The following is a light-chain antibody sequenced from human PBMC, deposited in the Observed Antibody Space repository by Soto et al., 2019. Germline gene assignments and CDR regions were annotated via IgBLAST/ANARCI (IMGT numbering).Light chain of an antibody. CDR3: QKYNSAPWT. Sequence: DIQMTQSPSSLSASVGDRVTITCRASQGISNSLAWYQQKPGNVPKLLIYAASTLQSGVPSRFSGSGSGTDFTLTISGLQPEDVATYYCQKYNSAPWTFGQGTKVEIK. V-gene: IGKV1-27*01. CDR1: QGISNS. J-gene: IGKJ1*01. CDR2: AAS.